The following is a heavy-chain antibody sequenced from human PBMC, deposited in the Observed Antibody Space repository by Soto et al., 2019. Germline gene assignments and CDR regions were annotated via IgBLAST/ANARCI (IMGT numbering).Heavy chain of an antibody. J-gene: IGHJ5*02. CDR1: GFTFSSYE. V-gene: IGHV3-48*03. CDR2: ISSSGSTI. Sequence: GGVLSLSCAASGFTFSSYEMNWVRQAPGKGLEWVSYISSSGSTIYYADSVKGRFTISRDNAKNSLYLQMNSLRAEDTAVYYCARDPSRSSGSYPWGQGTLVTVSS. D-gene: IGHD1-26*01. CDR3: ARDPSRSSGSYP.